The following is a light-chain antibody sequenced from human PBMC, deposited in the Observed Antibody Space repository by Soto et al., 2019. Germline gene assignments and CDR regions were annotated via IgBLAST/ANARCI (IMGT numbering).Light chain of an antibody. Sequence: DIVMTQSPDFLAVSLGERATINCKSSQSVLSSSNNKNYLTWYQQKPGQPPKLLIYWASARESGVPDRFTGSGSGTDFTLTISSLQAEDVAVYYCQPYYSTPYTFGQGTNLEIK. CDR2: WAS. J-gene: IGKJ2*01. CDR1: QSVLSSSNNKNY. CDR3: QPYYSTPYT. V-gene: IGKV4-1*01.